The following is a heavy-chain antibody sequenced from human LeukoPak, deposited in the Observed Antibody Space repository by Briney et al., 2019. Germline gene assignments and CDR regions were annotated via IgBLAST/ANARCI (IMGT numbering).Heavy chain of an antibody. CDR1: GFTFSSYS. CDR3: ARSPPGGMDV. CDR2: ISSSSSYI. Sequence: GGSLRLSCAASGFTFSSYSMNWVRQAPGKGLEWVSSISSSSSYIYYADSVKGRFTISRDNAKNSLYLQMNSLGAEDTAVYYCARSPPGGMDVWGQGTTVTVSS. V-gene: IGHV3-21*01. J-gene: IGHJ6*02.